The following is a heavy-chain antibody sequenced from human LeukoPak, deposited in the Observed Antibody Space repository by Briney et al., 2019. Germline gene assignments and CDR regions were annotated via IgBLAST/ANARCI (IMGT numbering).Heavy chain of an antibody. J-gene: IGHJ4*02. CDR2: ISYDGSSK. CDR1: GFTFNNYP. V-gene: IGHV3-30*04. CDR3: AEERDRDGYFRY. Sequence: GGSLRLSCAASGFTFNNYPVHWVRQAPGKGLEWLTFISYDGSSKYYADAAKGRFTISRDNSKNTLYLEMSSLGLQDTAVYYCAEERDRDGYFRYWGQGTLVTVSS. D-gene: IGHD2-8*01.